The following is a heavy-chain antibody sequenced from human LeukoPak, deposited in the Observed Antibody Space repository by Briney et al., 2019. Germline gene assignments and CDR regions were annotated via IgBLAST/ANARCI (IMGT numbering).Heavy chain of an antibody. D-gene: IGHD5-24*01. Sequence: ASVKVSCKASGYTFTGYYMHWVRQAPGQGLEWMGWINPNSGGTNYAQSFQGRVTMSRDTSISTAYMELSSLRSDDKAVYYCVRGGDGDRRDFDYWGQGTLVTVSS. J-gene: IGHJ4*02. CDR2: INPNSGGT. V-gene: IGHV1-2*02. CDR3: VRGGDGDRRDFDY. CDR1: GYTFTGYY.